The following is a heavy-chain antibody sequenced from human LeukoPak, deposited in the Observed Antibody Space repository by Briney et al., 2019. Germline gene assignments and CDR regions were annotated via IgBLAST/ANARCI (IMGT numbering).Heavy chain of an antibody. V-gene: IGHV1-46*01. CDR3: ARDRGSGSYYRRFWFDP. D-gene: IGHD1-26*01. J-gene: IGHJ5*02. Sequence: ASVKVSCKASGYTFTSYYMHWVRQAPGQGLEWMGIINPSGGSTSYAQKFQGRVTMTRDTSTGTVYMELSSLRSEDTAVYYCARDRGSGSYYRRFWFDPWGQRTLVTVSS. CDR1: GYTFTSYY. CDR2: INPSGGST.